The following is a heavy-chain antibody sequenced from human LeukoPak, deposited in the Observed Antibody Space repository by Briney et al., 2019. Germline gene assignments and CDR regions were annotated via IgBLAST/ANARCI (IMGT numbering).Heavy chain of an antibody. Sequence: GGSLRLSCAASGFTFSSYSMNWVRQAPGKGLEWVSYISSSSSTLYYADSVKGRFTISRDNAKNSLYLQMNSLRAEDTAVYYCARDPFQSYDPYYYYGMDVWGQGTTVTVSS. CDR2: ISSSSSTL. J-gene: IGHJ6*02. V-gene: IGHV3-48*01. D-gene: IGHD3-3*01. CDR3: ARDPFQSYDPYYYYGMDV. CDR1: GFTFSSYS.